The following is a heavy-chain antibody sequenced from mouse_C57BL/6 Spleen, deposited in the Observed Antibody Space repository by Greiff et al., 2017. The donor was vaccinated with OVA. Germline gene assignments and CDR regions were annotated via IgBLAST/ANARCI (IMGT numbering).Heavy chain of an antibody. CDR3: ARTEAYYRTGAMDY. CDR1: AYPFTDHT. D-gene: IGHD2-12*01. Sequence: SAAELVKPGPSVKISSKVSAYPFTDHTFHWWKQRPNRAREWIGYFYPREGSIKNNEKFKGKATLTADKASSTAYMQLNSLTSEDSAVYFCARTEAYYRTGAMDYWGQGTSVTVSS. V-gene: IGHV1-78*01. CDR2: FYPREGSI. J-gene: IGHJ4*01.